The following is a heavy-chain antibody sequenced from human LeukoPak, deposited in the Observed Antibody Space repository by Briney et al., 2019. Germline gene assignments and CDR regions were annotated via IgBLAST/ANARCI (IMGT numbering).Heavy chain of an antibody. J-gene: IGHJ4*02. Sequence: SETLSLTCTVSGGSISSYYWNWIRQLPGKGLEWIGYIYYSGSTNYNPSLKSRVTISVDTSKNQFSLKLSSVTAADTAVYYCARGDHSSICYWGQGTLVTVSS. V-gene: IGHV4-59*12. D-gene: IGHD6-13*01. CDR2: IYYSGST. CDR1: GGSISSYY. CDR3: ARGDHSSICY.